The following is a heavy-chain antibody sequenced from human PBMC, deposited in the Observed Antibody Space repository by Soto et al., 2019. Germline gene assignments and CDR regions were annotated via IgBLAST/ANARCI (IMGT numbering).Heavy chain of an antibody. CDR3: ARNIIGGVHDAFDI. CDR1: GYTFTSYD. V-gene: IGHV1-8*01. J-gene: IGHJ3*02. D-gene: IGHD3-16*01. CDR2: MNPNSGNT. Sequence: EASVKVSCKASGYTFTSYDINWVRQATGQGLEWMGWMNPNSGNTGYAQKFQGRVTMTRNTSISTAYMELSSLRSEDTAVYYCARNIIGGVHDAFDIWGQGTMVTVSS.